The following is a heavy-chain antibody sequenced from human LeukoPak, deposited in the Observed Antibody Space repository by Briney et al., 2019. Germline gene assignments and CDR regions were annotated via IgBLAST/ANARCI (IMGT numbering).Heavy chain of an antibody. CDR2: IYYSGST. V-gene: IGHV4-39*07. J-gene: IGHJ4*02. CDR1: GGSISSSSYY. CDR3: ASLVSVVTYFDY. Sequence: SETLSLTCTVSGGSISSSSYYWGWIRQPPGKGLEWIVSIYYSGSTYYNPSRKSRVTISVDTSKNQFSLKLSSVTAADTAVYYCASLVSVVTYFDYWGQGTLVTVSS. D-gene: IGHD3-22*01.